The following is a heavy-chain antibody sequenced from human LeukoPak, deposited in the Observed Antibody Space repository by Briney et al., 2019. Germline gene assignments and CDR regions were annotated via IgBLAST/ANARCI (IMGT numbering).Heavy chain of an antibody. V-gene: IGHV4-4*07. CDR1: GGSISSYY. CDR3: ARQISDYYYYYIDV. J-gene: IGHJ6*03. D-gene: IGHD3-3*01. Sequence: PSETLSLTCTVSGGSISSYYWSWIRQPAGKGLEWIGRIYTSGSTNYNPSLKSRVTMSVDTSKNQFSLKLSSVTAADTAVYYCARQISDYYYYYIDVWGKGTTVTVSS. CDR2: IYTSGST.